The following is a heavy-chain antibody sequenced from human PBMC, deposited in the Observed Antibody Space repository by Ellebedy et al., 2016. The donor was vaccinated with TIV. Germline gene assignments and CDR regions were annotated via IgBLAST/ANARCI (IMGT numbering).Heavy chain of an antibody. CDR1: GYTFTSYG. CDR3: ARDMDIGREDYGMDV. V-gene: IGHV1-18*01. J-gene: IGHJ6*02. Sequence: ASVKASCXASGYTFTSYGISWVRQAPGQGLEWMGWISAYNGNTNYAQKLQGRVTMTTDTSTSTAYMELRSLRSDDTAVYYCARDMDIGREDYGMDVWGQGTTVTVSS. D-gene: IGHD2-2*03. CDR2: ISAYNGNT.